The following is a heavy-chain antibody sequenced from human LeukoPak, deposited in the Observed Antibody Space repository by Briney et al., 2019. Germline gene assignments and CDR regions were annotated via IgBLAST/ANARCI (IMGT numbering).Heavy chain of an antibody. CDR2: IIPILGIA. V-gene: IGHV1-69*04. CDR1: GGTFSSYA. Sequence: RASAKVSCKASGGTFSSYAISWVRQAPGQGLEWMGRIIPILGIANYAQKFQGRVTITADKSTSTAYMELSSLRSEDTAVYYCANTGYSSSWYGYYYYYYGMDVWGQGTTVTVSS. J-gene: IGHJ6*02. D-gene: IGHD6-13*01. CDR3: ANTGYSSSWYGYYYYYYGMDV.